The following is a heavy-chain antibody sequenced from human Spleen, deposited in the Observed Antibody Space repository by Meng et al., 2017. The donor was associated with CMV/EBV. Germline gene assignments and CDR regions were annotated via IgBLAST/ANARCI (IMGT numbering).Heavy chain of an antibody. CDR2: IYSGGSST. D-gene: IGHD6-13*01. CDR1: GFTLSSCV. CDR3: AKDIAALKVRGMDV. Sequence: GESLKISCAASGFTLSSCVMRWVRQAPGKGLEWVSVIYSGGSSTKYADSVKGRFTISRDNSKNTLYLQMNSLRAEDTAVYYCAKDIAALKVRGMDVWGQGTTVTVSS. V-gene: IGHV3-23*03. J-gene: IGHJ6*02.